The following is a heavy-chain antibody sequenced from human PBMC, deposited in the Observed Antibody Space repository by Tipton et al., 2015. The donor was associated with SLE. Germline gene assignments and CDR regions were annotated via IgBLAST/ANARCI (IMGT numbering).Heavy chain of an antibody. V-gene: IGHV4-34*01. D-gene: IGHD6-6*01. CDR2: INHIGST. J-gene: IGHJ5*02. Sequence: TLSLTCAVYGGSFSGYYWSWIRQPPGKGLEWIGEINHIGSTNYNPSLQSRVTISVDTSKNQFSLKLSSVTAADTAVYYCARRIAARSGNWFDPWGQGTLVTVSS. CDR3: ARRIAARSGNWFDP. CDR1: GGSFSGYY.